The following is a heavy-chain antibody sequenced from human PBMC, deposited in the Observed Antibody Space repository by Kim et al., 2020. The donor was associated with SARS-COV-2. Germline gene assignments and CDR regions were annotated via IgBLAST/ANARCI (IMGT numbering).Heavy chain of an antibody. J-gene: IGHJ4*02. CDR3: AKAQAIFCSGGSCFGDYFDF. CDR2: IGGNGASI. CDR1: GFTFNKYA. V-gene: IGHV3-23*01. D-gene: IGHD2-15*01. Sequence: GGSLRLSCAASGFTFNKYAMSWVRQAPGKGLEWVSAIGGNGASIYYADSVKGRFTISRDNSKNTLYLQMNSLRAEDTALYYCAKAQAIFCSGGSCFGDYFDFWGQGIQVTVSS.